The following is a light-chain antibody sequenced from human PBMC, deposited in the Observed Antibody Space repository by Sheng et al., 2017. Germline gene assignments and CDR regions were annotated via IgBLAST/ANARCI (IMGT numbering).Light chain of an antibody. CDR2: DVT. Sequence: QSALTQPRSVSGSPGQSVTISCTGTSSDVGGYNFVSWYQQHPGKAPKLMIYDVTKRPSGVPDRFSGSKSGNTASLTISGLQAEDEADYHCGTWDSSLSAWVFGGGTKLTVL. CDR3: GTWDSSLSAWV. J-gene: IGLJ3*02. CDR1: SSDVGGYNF. V-gene: IGLV2-11*01.